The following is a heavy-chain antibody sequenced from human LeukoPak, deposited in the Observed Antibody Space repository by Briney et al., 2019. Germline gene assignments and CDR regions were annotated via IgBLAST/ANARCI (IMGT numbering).Heavy chain of an antibody. CDR1: GGSISSSNW. D-gene: IGHD5-18*01. CDR3: ARVSYRYGYGSPDYYYGMDV. CDR2: IYHSGST. Sequence: SGTLSLTCAVSGGSISSSNWWSWVRQPPGKGLEWIGEIYHSGSTNYNPSLKSRVTISVDKSKNQFSLKLSSVTAADTAVYYCARVSYRYGYGSPDYYYGMDVWGKGTTVTVSS. V-gene: IGHV4-4*02. J-gene: IGHJ6*04.